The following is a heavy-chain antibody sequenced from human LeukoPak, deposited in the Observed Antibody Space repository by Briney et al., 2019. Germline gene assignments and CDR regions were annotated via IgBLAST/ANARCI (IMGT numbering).Heavy chain of an antibody. CDR2: ISAGSGST. CDR1: GFRFSGYG. J-gene: IGHJ4*02. D-gene: IGHD3-22*01. V-gene: IGHV3-23*01. CDR3: AKSHEPYYYDSSGYYDDY. Sequence: GGSLRLSCAASGFRFSGYGMSWVRQAPGKGLEWVSSISAGSGSTDYADAVKGRFTISRDDSKNTLYLQMKSLRAEDAAVYYCAKSHEPYYYDSSGYYDDYWGQGTLVTVSS.